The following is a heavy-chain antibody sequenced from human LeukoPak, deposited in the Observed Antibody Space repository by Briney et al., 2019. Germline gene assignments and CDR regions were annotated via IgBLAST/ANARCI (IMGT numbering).Heavy chain of an antibody. Sequence: GGSLRLSCAASGFTFNTYSMNWVRQAPGKGLEWVSVISPTSTYIYYADSVRGRFTISRDNAKNSLYLQMNSLRAEDMAVYYCARHEPVVTLSSYYYGMDVWGQGTTVTVFS. J-gene: IGHJ6*02. CDR2: ISPTSTYI. D-gene: IGHD4-23*01. CDR3: ARHEPVVTLSSYYYGMDV. V-gene: IGHV3-21*01. CDR1: GFTFNTYS.